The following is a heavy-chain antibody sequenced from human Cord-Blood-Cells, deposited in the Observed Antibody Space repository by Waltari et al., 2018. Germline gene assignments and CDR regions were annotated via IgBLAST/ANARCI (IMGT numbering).Heavy chain of an antibody. CDR1: GFTVSSNY. Sequence: EVQLVETGGGLIQPGGSLRLSCAASGFTVSSNYMSWVRQAPGKGLEWVSVIYSGGSQYYADSGKGRFTISRDNSKNTLYLQMNSLRAEDTAVYYCARFGSWYYYGMDVWGQGTTVTVSS. J-gene: IGHJ6*02. CDR2: IYSGGSQ. V-gene: IGHV3-53*02. CDR3: ARFGSWYYYGMDV. D-gene: IGHD6-13*01.